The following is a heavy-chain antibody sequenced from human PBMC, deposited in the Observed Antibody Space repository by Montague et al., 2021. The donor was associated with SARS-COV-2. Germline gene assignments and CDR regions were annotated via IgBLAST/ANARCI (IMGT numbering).Heavy chain of an antibody. J-gene: IGHJ3*02. CDR1: GDSVSGVSGS. CDR3: AIGDGLGPYTGYAFDI. V-gene: IGHV6-1*01. CDR2: TYYRSRRFD. Sequence: CAISGDSVSGVSGSWDGNRPSPSRGYEFVGRTYYRSRRFDHYEXXXKXXKSIKADTSKKQFSLQLDSVTPEDTAVYYCAIGDGLGPYTGYAFDIWGQGTLVTGSS. D-gene: IGHD3-16*01.